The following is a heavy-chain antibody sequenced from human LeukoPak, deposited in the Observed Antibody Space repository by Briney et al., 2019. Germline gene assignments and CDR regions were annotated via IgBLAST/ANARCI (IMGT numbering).Heavy chain of an antibody. CDR1: GFTFSSYA. D-gene: IGHD6-19*01. CDR2: ISGSGGHT. Sequence: PGGSLRLSCAASGFTFSSYAMSWVRQAPGKGLEWVSTISGSGGHTYYADSVKGRFTISRDYSKNTLYLQMNSLRAEDTAVYYCAKDSYIAVTGRDYWGQGTLVTVSS. V-gene: IGHV3-23*01. CDR3: AKDSYIAVTGRDY. J-gene: IGHJ4*02.